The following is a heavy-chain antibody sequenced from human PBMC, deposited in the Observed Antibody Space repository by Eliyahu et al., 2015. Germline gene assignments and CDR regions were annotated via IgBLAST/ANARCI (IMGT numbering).Heavy chain of an antibody. V-gene: IGHV4-59*01. CDR3: ARGDYGDYGAYWYFDL. J-gene: IGHJ2*01. D-gene: IGHD4-17*01. Sequence: QVQLQESGPGLVKPSETLSLXCTVSGGXISSYYWSWIRQPPGKGLEWIGYIYYSGSTNYNPSLKSRVTISVDTSKNQFSLKLSSVTAADTAVYYCARGDYGDYGAYWYFDLWGRGTLVTVSS. CDR2: IYYSGST. CDR1: GGXISSYY.